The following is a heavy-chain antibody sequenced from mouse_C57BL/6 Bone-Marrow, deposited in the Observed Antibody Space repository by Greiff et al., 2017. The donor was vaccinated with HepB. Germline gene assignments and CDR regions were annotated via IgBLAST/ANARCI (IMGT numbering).Heavy chain of an antibody. CDR3: AREGPLGRDWFAY. CDR2: ISDGGSYT. J-gene: IGHJ3*01. V-gene: IGHV5-4*01. CDR1: GFTFSSYA. D-gene: IGHD4-1*01. Sequence: EVQGVESGGGLVKPGGSLKLSCAASGFTFSSYAMSWVRQTPEKRLEWVATISDGGSYTYYPDNVKGRFTISRDNAKNNLYLQMSHLKSEDTAMYYCAREGPLGRDWFAYWGQGTLVTVSA.